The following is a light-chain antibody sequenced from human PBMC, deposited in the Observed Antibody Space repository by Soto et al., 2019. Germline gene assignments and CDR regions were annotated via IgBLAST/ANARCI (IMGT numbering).Light chain of an antibody. V-gene: IGKV1D-8*03. Sequence: VTWMTQSPSLLSASTGDRVTISCRMSQGISSQLAWYQQKPGKAPELLIYAASTLQSGVPSRFSGSGSGTDFTLKISRVEADDVGVFYCMQSRQTPYTFGRGTKVDIK. CDR3: MQSRQTPYT. CDR1: QGISSQ. J-gene: IGKJ2*01. CDR2: AAS.